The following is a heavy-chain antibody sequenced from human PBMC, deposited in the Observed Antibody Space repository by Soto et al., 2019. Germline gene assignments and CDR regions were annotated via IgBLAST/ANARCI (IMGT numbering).Heavy chain of an antibody. CDR1: GFDFDNDA. J-gene: IGHJ6*02. Sequence: GGSLRLSCTSSGFDFDNDAMSWVRQAPGKGLEWLGVISRKISGGKTFYAASVKGRFTISIDSSKRVAYLQMNSLKVDDTGVYFCARDMSTSPGSSPDFYGMDVWGQGTTVTVSS. CDR3: ARDMSTSPGSSPDFYGMDV. V-gene: IGHV3-49*04. CDR2: ISRKISGGKT. D-gene: IGHD2-2*01.